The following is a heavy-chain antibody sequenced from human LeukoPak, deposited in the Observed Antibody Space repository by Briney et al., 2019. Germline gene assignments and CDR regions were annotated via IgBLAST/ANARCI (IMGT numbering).Heavy chain of an antibody. V-gene: IGHV1-2*02. CDR2: INPNSGGT. CDR1: GYTFTGYY. D-gene: IGHD2-21*02. CDR3: ARGVVVVTAMYYYYYYMDV. Sequence: ASVKVSCKASGYTFTGYYMRWVRQAPGQGLEWMGWINPNSGGTNYAQKFQGRVTITRNTSISTAYMELSSLRSEDTAVYYCARGVVVVTAMYYYYYYMDVWGKGTTVTVSS. J-gene: IGHJ6*03.